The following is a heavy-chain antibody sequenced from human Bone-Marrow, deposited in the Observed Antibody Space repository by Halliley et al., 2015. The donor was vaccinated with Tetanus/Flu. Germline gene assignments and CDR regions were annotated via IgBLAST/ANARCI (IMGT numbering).Heavy chain of an antibody. CDR1: GFTFSKDW. V-gene: IGHV3-15*01. CDR2: IRSKTDGGTT. Sequence: CAASGFTFSKDWMSWVRQAPGKGLEWVGLIRSKTDGGTTDCAAPVKDRFTISRDDSKNTLYLQMNSLKTEDTAVYYCSTYNSKNAFYMWGQGTMVTVSS. CDR3: STYNSKNAFYM. J-gene: IGHJ3*02. D-gene: IGHD1-1*01.